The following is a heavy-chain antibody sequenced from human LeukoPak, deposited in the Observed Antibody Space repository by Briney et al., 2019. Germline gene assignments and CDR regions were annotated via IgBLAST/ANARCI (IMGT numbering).Heavy chain of an antibody. CDR3: TTLGYHLDS. CDR2: FAGSDTTK. CDR1: GFDFGAYE. Sequence: GGSLRLSCAASGFDFGAYEMNWVRQAPGKGLEWVAYFAGSDTTKYYADSVRGRFTISRDNAKNSRYLQMNSLRAEDTALYYCTTLGYHLDSWGQGTLVTVSS. D-gene: IGHD3-22*01. V-gene: IGHV3-48*03. J-gene: IGHJ4*02.